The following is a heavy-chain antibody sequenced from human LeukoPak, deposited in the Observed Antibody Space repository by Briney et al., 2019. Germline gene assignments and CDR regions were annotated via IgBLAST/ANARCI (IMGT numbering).Heavy chain of an antibody. CDR3: AKDRGEWELLPFFDY. Sequence: GGSLRLSCAASGFTFSSYAMHWVRQAPGKGLEWVAVISYDGSNKYYADSVKGRFTISRDNSKNTLYLQMNSLTAKDTAVYFCAKDRGEWELLPFFDYWGQGTLVTVSS. CDR2: ISYDGSNK. CDR1: GFTFSSYA. J-gene: IGHJ4*02. V-gene: IGHV3-30*04. D-gene: IGHD1-26*01.